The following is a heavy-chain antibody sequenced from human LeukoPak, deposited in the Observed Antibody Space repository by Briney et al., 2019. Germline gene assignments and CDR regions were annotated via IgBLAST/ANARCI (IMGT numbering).Heavy chain of an antibody. CDR1: GYTFTSYY. V-gene: IGHV1-69*13. CDR2: IIPIFGTA. Sequence: GASVKVSRRASGYTFTSYYMHWVRQAPGQGLEWMGGIIPIFGTANYAQKFQGRVTITADESTSTAYTELSSLRSEDTAVYYCARDGREYSSSWYFRFDYWGQGTLVTVSS. CDR3: ARDGREYSSSWYFRFDY. J-gene: IGHJ4*02. D-gene: IGHD6-13*01.